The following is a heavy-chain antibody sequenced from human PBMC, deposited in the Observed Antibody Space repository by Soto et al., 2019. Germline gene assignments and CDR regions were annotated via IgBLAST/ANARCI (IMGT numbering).Heavy chain of an antibody. D-gene: IGHD3-10*01. V-gene: IGHV4-4*02. CDR2: IYHSGGT. J-gene: IGHJ4*02. Sequence: QVQLQESGPGLVKPSGTLSLTCAVSGGSISSSNWWSWVRQPPGKGLEWIGEIYHSGGTNYNPSLKSRVTISVDKSKNQFSLKLSSVTAADTAVYYCATLRRSHANGDLGFDYWGQGTLVTVSS. CDR3: ATLRRSHANGDLGFDY. CDR1: GGSISSSNW.